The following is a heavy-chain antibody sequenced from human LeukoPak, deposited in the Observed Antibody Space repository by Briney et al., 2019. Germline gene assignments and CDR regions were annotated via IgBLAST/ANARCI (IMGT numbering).Heavy chain of an antibody. J-gene: IGHJ4*02. D-gene: IGHD6-13*01. V-gene: IGHV3-15*01. Sequence: KTGGSLRLSCAASGFTFSNAWMSWVRQAPGKGLEWVGRIKSKTDGGTTDYAAPVKGRFTISRDDSKNTLYLQMNSLRAEDTAVYYCAKLAGSSWYEKTHPQDYWGQGTLVTVSS. CDR1: GFTFSNAW. CDR2: IKSKTDGGTT. CDR3: AKLAGSSWYEKTHPQDY.